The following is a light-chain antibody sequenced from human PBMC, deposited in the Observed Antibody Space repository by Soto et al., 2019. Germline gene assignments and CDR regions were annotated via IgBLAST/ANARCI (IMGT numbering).Light chain of an antibody. CDR1: QSVGSK. V-gene: IGKV3-15*01. Sequence: EVVMTQSPATLSVSPGERATLSCRASQSVGSKLAWYQQKPGQAPRLLIFDAFTRATGIPARFXXXGXGTXXXXXXXXXXXXDXAVXYCQQYNNXPPLTFGGGTKVEI. CDR2: DAF. CDR3: QQYNNXPPLT. J-gene: IGKJ4*01.